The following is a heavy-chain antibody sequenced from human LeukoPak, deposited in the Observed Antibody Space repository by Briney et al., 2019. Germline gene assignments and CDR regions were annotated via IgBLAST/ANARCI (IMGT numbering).Heavy chain of an antibody. D-gene: IGHD2-2*01. V-gene: IGHV3-21*01. Sequence: PGGSLRLSCAASGFTFSSYSMNWVRQAPGKGLEWVSSISSSSSYIYYADLVKGRFTISRDNAKNSLYLQMNSLRAEDTAVYYCARDIVVVPAALDYWGQGTLVTVSS. CDR3: ARDIVVVPAALDY. CDR2: ISSSSSYI. CDR1: GFTFSSYS. J-gene: IGHJ4*02.